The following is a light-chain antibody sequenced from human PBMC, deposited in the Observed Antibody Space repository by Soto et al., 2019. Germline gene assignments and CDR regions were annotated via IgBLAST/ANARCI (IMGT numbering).Light chain of an antibody. CDR2: GAS. CDR3: QQYGSSKWT. CDR1: QSVSSSY. Sequence: EIVLTQSPGTLSLSPCEGATLSCSASQSVSSSYLAWYQQKPGQAPRLLIYGASSRATGIPDRFSGSGSGTDFTLTISRLEPEDFAVYYCQQYGSSKWTFGQGTKVDIK. V-gene: IGKV3-20*01. J-gene: IGKJ1*01.